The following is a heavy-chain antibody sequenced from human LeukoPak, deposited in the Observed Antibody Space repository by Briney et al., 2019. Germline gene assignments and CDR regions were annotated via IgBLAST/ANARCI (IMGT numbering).Heavy chain of an antibody. CDR3: VRVGGRSSIGGDC. CDR2: INSDGITT. D-gene: IGHD3-10*01. V-gene: IGHV3-74*01. CDR1: GFTFSSYG. Sequence: GGSLRLSCAASGFTFSSYGMHWVRQAPGKGLEWVSRINSDGITTRYADSVKGRFTISRDNAKNTLYLQMNSLRAEDTAVYHCVRVGGRSSIGGDCWGQGTLVTVSS. J-gene: IGHJ4*02.